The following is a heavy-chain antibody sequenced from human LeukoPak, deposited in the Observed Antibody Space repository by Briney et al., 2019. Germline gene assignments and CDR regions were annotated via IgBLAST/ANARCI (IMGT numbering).Heavy chain of an antibody. CDR1: GGSFSGYY. CDR3: ARVLGCCSSTSCYTRFDY. CDR2: INHSGST. Sequence: SETLSLTCAVYGGSFSGYYWSWIRQPPGKGLEWIGEINHSGSTNYNPSLKSRVTISVDTSKNHFSLKLSSVTAADTAVYYCARVLGCCSSTSCYTRFDYWGQGTLVTVSS. V-gene: IGHV4-34*01. J-gene: IGHJ4*02. D-gene: IGHD2-2*02.